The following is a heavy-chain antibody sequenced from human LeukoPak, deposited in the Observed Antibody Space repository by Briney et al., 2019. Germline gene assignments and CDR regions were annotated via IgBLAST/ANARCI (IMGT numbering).Heavy chain of an antibody. CDR1: GYTFTSYD. J-gene: IGHJ6*03. D-gene: IGHD5-24*01. CDR2: IIPIFGTA. V-gene: IGHV1-69*13. Sequence: VASVKVSCKASGYTFTSYDISWVRQAPGQGLEWMGGIIPIFGTANYAQKFQGRVTITADESTSTAYMELSSLRSEDTAVYYCARVPEMATIWDYYYMDVWGKGTTVTISS. CDR3: ARVPEMATIWDYYYMDV.